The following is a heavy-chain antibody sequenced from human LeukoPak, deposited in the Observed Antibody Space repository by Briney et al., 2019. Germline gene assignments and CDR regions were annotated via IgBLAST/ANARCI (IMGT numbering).Heavy chain of an antibody. J-gene: IGHJ5*02. CDR2: ISAYNGNT. D-gene: IGHD3-22*01. Sequence: ASVKVSCKASGYTFTSYGISWVRQAPGQGLEWMGWISAYNGNTNYAQKLQGRVTKTTDTSTSTAYMELRSLRSDDTAVYYCARAPFFYYDSSGPPGWFDPWGQGTLVTVSS. CDR1: GYTFTSYG. V-gene: IGHV1-18*01. CDR3: ARAPFFYYDSSGPPGWFDP.